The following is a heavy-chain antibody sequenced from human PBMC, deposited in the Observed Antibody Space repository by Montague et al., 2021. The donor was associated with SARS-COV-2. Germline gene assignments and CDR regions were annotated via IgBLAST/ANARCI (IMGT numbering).Heavy chain of an antibody. Sequence: CAISGDSVSSNSATWHWIRQSPSRGLERLGRTYYRSRWSNDYAVSVRSRIIINPDTSTNQFSLQLSSVTPEDTAVYFCARERWAVGVSFDYWGQGTLVTVSS. CDR2: TYYRSRWSN. V-gene: IGHV6-1*01. CDR3: ARERWAVGVSFDY. D-gene: IGHD1-26*01. CDR1: GDSVSSNSAT. J-gene: IGHJ4*02.